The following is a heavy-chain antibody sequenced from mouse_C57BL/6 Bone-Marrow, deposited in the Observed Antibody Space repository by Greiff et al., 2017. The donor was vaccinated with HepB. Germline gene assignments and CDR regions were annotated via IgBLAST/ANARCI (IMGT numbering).Heavy chain of an antibody. V-gene: IGHV5-17*01. CDR2: ISSGSSTI. CDR3: AKLLRNGYAMDY. J-gene: IGHJ4*01. Sequence: EVKLMDSGGGLVKPGGSLKLSCAATGFTFSDYGMHWVRQAPEKGLEWVAYISSGSSTIYYADTVKGRFTISRDNAKNTLFLQMTSLRSEDTAMYYCAKLLRNGYAMDYWGQGTSVTVSS. CDR1: GFTFSDYG. D-gene: IGHD1-1*01.